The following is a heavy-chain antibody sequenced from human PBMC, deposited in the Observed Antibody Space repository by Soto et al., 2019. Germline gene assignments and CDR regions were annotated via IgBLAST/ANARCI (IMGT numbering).Heavy chain of an antibody. Sequence: GASVKVSCKASGGTFSSYAISWVRQAPGQGLEWMGGIIPIFGTANYAQKFQGRVTITADESTSTAYMELSSLRSEDTAVYYCARELESAATELYGMDVWGQGTTVTVSS. CDR1: GGTFSSYA. CDR3: ARELESAATELYGMDV. D-gene: IGHD1-26*01. J-gene: IGHJ6*02. CDR2: IIPIFGTA. V-gene: IGHV1-69*13.